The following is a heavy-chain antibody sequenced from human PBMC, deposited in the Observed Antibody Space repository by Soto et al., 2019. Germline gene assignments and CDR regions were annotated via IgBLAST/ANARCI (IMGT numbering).Heavy chain of an antibody. CDR2: IIPIFGTA. D-gene: IGHD3-22*01. CDR1: GGTFSSYA. V-gene: IGHV1-69*12. Sequence: QVQLVQSGAEVKKPGSSVKVSCKASGGTFSSYAITWVRQAPGQGLEWMGGIIPIFGTANYAQKFQGRVTITADESTNTAYMELRSRRCEDTAVYYCARDRGPSSGYYPYWFDPWGQGTLVTVSS. CDR3: ARDRGPSSGYYPYWFDP. J-gene: IGHJ5*02.